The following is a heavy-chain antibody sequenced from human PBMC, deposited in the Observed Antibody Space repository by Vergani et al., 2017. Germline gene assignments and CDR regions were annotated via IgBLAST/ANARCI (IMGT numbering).Heavy chain of an antibody. CDR1: GFTFRTYG. J-gene: IGHJ4*02. V-gene: IGHV3-30*02. CDR3: AKEGGGYCSGGTCYPEY. CDR2: IRSDGSRR. Sequence: QVQLVESGGGVVQPGGSLRLSCGASGFTFRTYGMHWVRQAPGKGPEWVAFIRSDGSRRYYGDSMEGPFTISRDNSKNTLYLQMKSLRPEDTAVYYCAKEGGGYCSGGTCYPEYWGQGTLVIVSS. D-gene: IGHD2-15*01.